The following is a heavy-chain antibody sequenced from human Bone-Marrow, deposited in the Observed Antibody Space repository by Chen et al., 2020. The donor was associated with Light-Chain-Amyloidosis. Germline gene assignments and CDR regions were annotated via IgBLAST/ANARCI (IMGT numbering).Heavy chain of an antibody. J-gene: IGHJ3*02. D-gene: IGHD3-9*01. V-gene: IGHV3-23*02. CDR1: GFAFSSYA. CDR2: VSGRGHRR. CDR3: XXXXSYDDILPGYPAYAFEI. Sequence: EVQLVESGGGLLQRGGSLRLSCAASGFAFSSYAMRWVRQAPGKGLEWVSPVSGRGHRRHYGXXXKGLLFLXXXXXXXXXXXXXXXXXXXXXXXXXXXXXXSYDDILPGYPAYAFEISCNGTMVXXXS.